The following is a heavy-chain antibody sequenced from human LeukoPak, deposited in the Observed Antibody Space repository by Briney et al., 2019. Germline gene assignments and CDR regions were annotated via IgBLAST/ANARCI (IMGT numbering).Heavy chain of an antibody. Sequence: PGGSLRLSCAASGFTFSTSTMNWVRQAPGKGLEWVSSISSSGSSMFYADSVKGRFTISRDNAKNSLYLQMNSLRAEDTSMYYCVRGDSRDHWGQGTLVTVSS. V-gene: IGHV3-21*01. J-gene: IGHJ4*02. D-gene: IGHD6-13*01. CDR1: GFTFSTST. CDR3: VRGDSRDH. CDR2: ISSSGSSM.